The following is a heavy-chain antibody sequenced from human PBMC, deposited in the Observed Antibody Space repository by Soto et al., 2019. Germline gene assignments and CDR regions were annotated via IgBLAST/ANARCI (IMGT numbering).Heavy chain of an antibody. CDR3: ARGGGPNSGSYYEPPDY. D-gene: IGHD1-26*01. CDR2: INPSGGST. V-gene: IGHV1-46*01. Sequence: ASVKVSCKASGYTFTSYYMHWVRQAPGQGLEWMGIINPSGGSTSYAQRFQGRVTMARDTSTSTVYMELSSLRSEDTAVYYCARGGGPNSGSYYEPPDYWGQGTLVTVS. J-gene: IGHJ4*02. CDR1: GYTFTSYY.